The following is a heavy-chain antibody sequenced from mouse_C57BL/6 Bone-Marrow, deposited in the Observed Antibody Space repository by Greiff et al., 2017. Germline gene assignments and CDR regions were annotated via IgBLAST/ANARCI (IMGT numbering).Heavy chain of an antibody. CDR3: ARHRYFDV. CDR1: GFTFSSYG. J-gene: IGHJ1*03. V-gene: IGHV5-6*01. Sequence: EVNVVESGGDLVKPGGSLKLSCAASGFTFSSYGMSWVRQTPDKRLEWVATLSSGGSYTYYPDSVKGRFTISRDNAKNTLYLQMSSLKSEDTAMYYCARHRYFDVWGTGTTVTVSS. CDR2: LSSGGSYT.